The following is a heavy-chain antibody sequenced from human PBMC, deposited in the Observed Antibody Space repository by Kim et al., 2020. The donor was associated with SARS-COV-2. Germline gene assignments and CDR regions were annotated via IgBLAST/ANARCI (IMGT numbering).Heavy chain of an antibody. CDR1: GGSISSYY. D-gene: IGHD6-13*01. CDR2: IYYSGST. CDR3: ARPLSYSSSWYYLGY. Sequence: SETLSLTCTVSGGSISSYYWSWIRQPPGKGLEWIGYIYYSGSTNYNPSLKSRVTISVDTSKNQFSLKLSSVTAADTAVYYCARPLSYSSSWYYLGYWGQGTLVTVSS. V-gene: IGHV4-59*08. J-gene: IGHJ4*02.